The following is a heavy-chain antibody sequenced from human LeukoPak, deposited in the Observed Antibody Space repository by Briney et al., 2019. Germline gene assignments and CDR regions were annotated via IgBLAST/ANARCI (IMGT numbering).Heavy chain of an antibody. V-gene: IGHV4-59*01. D-gene: IGHD5-12*01. J-gene: IGHJ6*03. CDR3: ARGRGYSGYFGYYYMDV. Sequence: KPSETLSLTCTVSGGSISSYYWSWIRQPPGKGLEWIGYIYYSGGTNYKSSLKSRVTISLDTSKNQFSLKLSSVTAADTAVYYCARGRGYSGYFGYYYMDVWGKGTTVTISS. CDR2: IYYSGGT. CDR1: GGSISSYY.